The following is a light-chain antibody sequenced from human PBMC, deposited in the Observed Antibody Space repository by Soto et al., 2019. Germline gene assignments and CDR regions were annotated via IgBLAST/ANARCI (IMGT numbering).Light chain of an antibody. V-gene: IGKV3-20*01. CDR3: QQYGSSSGT. Sequence: EIVLPQCRGNLSSSPWETETISRRTSQSVRSSYLAWYQQKPGQAPRLLIYGASGRATGIPDRFSGSGSGTDFTLTISRLEPEDFAVYYCQQYGSSSGTFGTGTKVDIK. J-gene: IGKJ3*01. CDR2: GAS. CDR1: QSVRSSY.